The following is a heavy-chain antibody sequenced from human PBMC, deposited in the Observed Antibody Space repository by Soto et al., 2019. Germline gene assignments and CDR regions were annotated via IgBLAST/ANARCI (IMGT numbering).Heavy chain of an antibody. CDR1: GGSFSGYY. CDR3: TRGGDPYKTGH. Sequence: PSETLSLTCAVYGGSFSGYYWSWIRQPPGKGLEWIGFIHYSGSTNYNPSLKGRVTMSVDTSKNQFSLKLTSVNTADTATYYCTRGGDPYKTGHWGQGTLVTVSS. CDR2: IHYSGST. J-gene: IGHJ4*02. V-gene: IGHV4-34*01. D-gene: IGHD3-9*01.